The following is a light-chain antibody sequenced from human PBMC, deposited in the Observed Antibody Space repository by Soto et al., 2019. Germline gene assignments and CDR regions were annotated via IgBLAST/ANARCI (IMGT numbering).Light chain of an antibody. CDR1: QTISSW. CDR2: KAS. V-gene: IGKV1-5*03. J-gene: IGKJ1*01. Sequence: DLQMTKSPSTLSGSVGDRVTITCRASQTISSWLAWYQQKPGKAPKLLIYKASTLKSGVPSRFSGSGSGTEFTLTISSLQPDDFATYYCQHYNSYSEAFGQGTKVDI. CDR3: QHYNSYSEA.